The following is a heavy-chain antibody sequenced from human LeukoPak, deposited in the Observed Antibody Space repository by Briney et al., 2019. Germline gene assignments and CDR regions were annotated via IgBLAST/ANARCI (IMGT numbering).Heavy chain of an antibody. CDR3: ARAGYSYDLGY. J-gene: IGHJ4*02. D-gene: IGHD5-18*01. V-gene: IGHV4-61*02. CDR2: IYTSGST. Sequence: SQTLSLTCTVSGGSISSGSYYWSWIRQPAGKGLEWIGRIYTSGSTNYNPPLKSRVTISVDTSKNQFSLKLSSVTAADTAVYYCARAGYSYDLGYWGQGTLVTVSS. CDR1: GGSISSGSYY.